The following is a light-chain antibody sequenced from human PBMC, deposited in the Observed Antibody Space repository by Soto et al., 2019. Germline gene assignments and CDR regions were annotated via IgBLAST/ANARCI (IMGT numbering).Light chain of an antibody. Sequence: DIQLTQSPSFLSASLGDRVTITCRSSQGFSNYLAWYQQKAVKAPKPLGHTASNLQNGVQSRFSGSGSGTESPLTISSLQPEDLATYYCHHRQSYPLTFVGGTKVEIK. V-gene: IGKV1-9*01. J-gene: IGKJ4*01. CDR1: QGFSNY. CDR2: TAS. CDR3: HHRQSYPLT.